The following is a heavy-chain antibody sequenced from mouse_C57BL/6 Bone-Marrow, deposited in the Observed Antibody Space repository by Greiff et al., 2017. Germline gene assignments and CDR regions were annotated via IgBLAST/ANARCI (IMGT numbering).Heavy chain of an antibody. CDR3: ASSAGVAPLDY. D-gene: IGHD6-1*01. V-gene: IGHV1-58*01. Sequence: VQLQQSGAELVRPGSSVKMSCKTSGYTFTSYGINWVKQRPGQGLEWIGDIYHGNGCTDYNEKFKGKATLTLDTSSSTAYMQLSSLTSEDSAIYCCASSAGVAPLDYWGQGTTLTVSS. CDR2: IYHGNGCT. J-gene: IGHJ2*01. CDR1: GYTFTSYG.